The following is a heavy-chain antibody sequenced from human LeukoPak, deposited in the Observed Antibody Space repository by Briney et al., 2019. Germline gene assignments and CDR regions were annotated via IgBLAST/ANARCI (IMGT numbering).Heavy chain of an antibody. V-gene: IGHV3-72*01. Sequence: GGSLRLSCAASGFTFSDHYMDWVRQAPGKGLEWVGRTRNKANSYTTEYAASAKGRFTISRDDSKNSLYLQMNSLKTEDTAVYYCASHVFWGQGTMVTVSS. J-gene: IGHJ3*01. CDR1: GFTFSDHY. CDR3: ASHVF. CDR2: TRNKANSYTT.